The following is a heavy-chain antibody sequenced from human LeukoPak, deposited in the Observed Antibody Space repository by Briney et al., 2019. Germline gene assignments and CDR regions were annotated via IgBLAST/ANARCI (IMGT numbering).Heavy chain of an antibody. D-gene: IGHD3-10*01. V-gene: IGHV3-74*01. J-gene: IGHJ4*02. CDR3: AKAGYYYGSGSPFFDY. CDR2: INSDGSGT. Sequence: GGSLRLSCAASGFTFSSYWFHWVRQAPGKGLVWVSRINSDGSGTTYADSVKGRFTISRDNAKSTLFLQMNSLRAEDTAVYYCAKAGYYYGSGSPFFDYWGQGTLVTVSS. CDR1: GFTFSSYW.